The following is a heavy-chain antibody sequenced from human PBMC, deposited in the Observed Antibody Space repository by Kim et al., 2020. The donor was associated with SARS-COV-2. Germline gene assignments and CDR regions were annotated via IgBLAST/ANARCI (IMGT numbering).Heavy chain of an antibody. CDR1: GGSFSGYY. V-gene: IGHV4-34*01. Sequence: SETLSLTCAVYGGSFSGYYWSWIRQPPGKGLEWIGEINHSGSTNYNPSLKSRVTISVDTSKNQFSLKLSSVTAADTAVYYCARGPAPDIVAYYFDYWGQGTLVTVSS. CDR2: INHSGST. CDR3: ARGPAPDIVAYYFDY. D-gene: IGHD5-12*01. J-gene: IGHJ4*02.